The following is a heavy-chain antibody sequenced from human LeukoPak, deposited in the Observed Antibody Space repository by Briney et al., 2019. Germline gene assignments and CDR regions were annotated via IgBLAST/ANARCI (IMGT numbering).Heavy chain of an antibody. CDR3: ARVDEWLATDN. Sequence: PGGSLRLSCAASGFSFSSYEMNWVRQAPGKGLEWVSYISRSGSTIYYADSVKGRFTISRDNAKNSLDLQMNSLRAEDTAVYYCARVDEWLATDNWGQGTLVTVSS. J-gene: IGHJ4*02. D-gene: IGHD6-19*01. V-gene: IGHV3-48*03. CDR1: GFSFSSYE. CDR2: ISRSGSTI.